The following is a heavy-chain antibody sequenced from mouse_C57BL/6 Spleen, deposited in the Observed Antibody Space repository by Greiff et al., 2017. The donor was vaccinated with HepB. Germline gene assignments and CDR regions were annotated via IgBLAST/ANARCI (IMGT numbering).Heavy chain of an antibody. V-gene: IGHV1-82*01. CDR1: GYAFSSSW. Sequence: QVQLQQSGPELVKPGASVKISCKASGYAFSSSWMNWVKQRPGKGLEWIGRIYPGDGDTNYNGKFKGKATLTADKSSSTAYMQLSSLTSEDSAVYFCARGLGAEWYFDVWGTGTTVTVSS. J-gene: IGHJ1*03. D-gene: IGHD4-1*01. CDR3: ARGLGAEWYFDV. CDR2: IYPGDGDT.